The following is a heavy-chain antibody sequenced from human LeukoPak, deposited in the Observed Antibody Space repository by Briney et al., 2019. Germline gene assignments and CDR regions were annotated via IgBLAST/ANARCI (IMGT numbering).Heavy chain of an antibody. CDR3: ARETPLRSFDL. V-gene: IGHV1-69*05. D-gene: IGHD4-17*01. CDR1: GGTFSSYA. J-gene: IGHJ2*01. Sequence: SVKVSCKASGGTFSSYAISWVRQAPGQGLEWMGGIIPIFGTANYAQKFQGRVTMTRDTSTSTVYMELSSLRSEDTAVYYCARETPLRSFDLWGRGTLVTVSS. CDR2: IIPIFGTA.